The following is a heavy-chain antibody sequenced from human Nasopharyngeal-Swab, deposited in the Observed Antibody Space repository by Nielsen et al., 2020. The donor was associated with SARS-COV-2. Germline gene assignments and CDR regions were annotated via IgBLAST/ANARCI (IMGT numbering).Heavy chain of an antibody. Sequence: GEALKISWKGSGYSFTAYWIGWVRQMPGKGLEWMGIIYPGDSDTRYSPSFQGQVTIPADNSISTAYLQWSSLKASDTAIYYCARHLFPRGDYYGMDVWGQGTTVTVSS. J-gene: IGHJ6*02. CDR3: ARHLFPRGDYYGMDV. CDR2: IYPGDSDT. V-gene: IGHV5-51*01. D-gene: IGHD2-15*01. CDR1: GYSFTAYW.